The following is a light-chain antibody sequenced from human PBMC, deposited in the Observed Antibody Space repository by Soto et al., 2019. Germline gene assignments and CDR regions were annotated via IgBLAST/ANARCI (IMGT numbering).Light chain of an antibody. CDR3: HRFDSSVT. CDR2: GAS. CDR1: QSVSSTF. Sequence: EIVLTQSPGSLSLSPGERATLSCRASQSVSSTFFAWYQQRPGQAPRLLMYGASSRATGIPERFSGSGSGTDFTLTISKLELENFAGYYCHRFDSSVTFGQGTKGELK. J-gene: IGKJ1*01. V-gene: IGKV3-20*01.